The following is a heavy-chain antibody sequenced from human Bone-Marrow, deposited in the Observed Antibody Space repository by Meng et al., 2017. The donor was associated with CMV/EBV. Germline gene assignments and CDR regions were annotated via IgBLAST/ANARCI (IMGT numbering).Heavy chain of an antibody. D-gene: IGHD1-26*01. J-gene: IGHJ6*02. CDR2: IYYSGST. V-gene: IGHV4-38-2*02. CDR3: ANLSGSYFGHYYYGMDV. Sequence: SETLSLTCTVSGYSISSGHYWAWIRQPPGKGLEWIGSIYYSGSTYYNPSLKSRVTISVDTSKNQFSLKLSSVTAADTAVYYCANLSGSYFGHYYYGMDVWGQGTTVTVSS. CDR1: GYSISSGHY.